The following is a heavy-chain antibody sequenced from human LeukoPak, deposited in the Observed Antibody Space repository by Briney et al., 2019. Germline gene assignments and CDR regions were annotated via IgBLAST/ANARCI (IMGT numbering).Heavy chain of an antibody. CDR3: ARSGLGLVGSFDP. J-gene: IGHJ5*02. CDR1: GFTFSSYW. Sequence: GGSLRLSCAASGFTFSSYWMSWVRQAPGQGLEWVAEIKQDGSEKYYVESVKGRFTISRDNAKNSLYLQMNSLRAEDTAVYYCARSGLGLVGSFDPWGQGTLVTVSS. CDR2: IKQDGSEK. V-gene: IGHV3-7*01. D-gene: IGHD3/OR15-3a*01.